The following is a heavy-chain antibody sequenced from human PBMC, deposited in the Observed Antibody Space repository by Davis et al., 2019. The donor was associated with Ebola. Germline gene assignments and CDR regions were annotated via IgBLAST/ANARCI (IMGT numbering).Heavy chain of an antibody. CDR2: HGTSGDT. Sequence: PGGSLRLSCAAPGFVFRNYAMSWLRRAPGKGLEWVSTHGTSGDTYYADSVKGRFTISRDNSKNTLHLQMNSLRVEDTAIYYCAKDTPNIWFDVWGQGKMVAVSS. CDR3: AKDTPNIWFDV. J-gene: IGHJ3*01. CDR1: GFVFRNYA. D-gene: IGHD2-15*01. V-gene: IGHV3-23*01.